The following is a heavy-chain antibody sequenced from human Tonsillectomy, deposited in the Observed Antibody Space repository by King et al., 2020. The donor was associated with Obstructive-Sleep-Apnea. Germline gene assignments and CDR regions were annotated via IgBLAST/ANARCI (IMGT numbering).Heavy chain of an antibody. J-gene: IGHJ4*02. CDR1: GFTLSDYY. CDR2: VSSSGNTI. V-gene: IGHV3-11*01. Sequence: VQLVESGGGLVKPGGSLRLSCAASGFTLSDYYMTWIRQAPGRGLEWVSHVSSSGNTIYYADSVKGRFTISRDNAKNSLYLQMNSLGAEDTAVYYCARVGDCSGGSCFPYYFDYWGQGTLVTVSS. D-gene: IGHD2-15*01. CDR3: ARVGDCSGGSCFPYYFDY.